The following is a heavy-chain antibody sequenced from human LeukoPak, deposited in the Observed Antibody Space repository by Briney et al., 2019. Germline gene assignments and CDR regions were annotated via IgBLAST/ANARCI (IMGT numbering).Heavy chain of an antibody. Sequence: ASVKVSCKASGYTFTGYYMHWVRQAPGQGLEWTGWINPNSGGTNYAQKFQGRVTMTRDTSISTAYMELSRLRSDDTAVYYCARDLSVGGYNNFDYWGQGTLATVSS. CDR1: GYTFTGYY. CDR3: ARDLSVGGYNNFDY. J-gene: IGHJ4*02. D-gene: IGHD5-24*01. CDR2: INPNSGGT. V-gene: IGHV1-2*02.